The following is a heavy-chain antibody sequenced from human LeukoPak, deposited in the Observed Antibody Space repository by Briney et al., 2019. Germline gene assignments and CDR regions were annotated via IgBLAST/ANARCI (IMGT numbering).Heavy chain of an antibody. V-gene: IGHV3-23*01. CDR2: ITNIGGGT. CDR1: GFTFSTYA. CDR3: AKFFRNSGWFFDY. Sequence: GGSLRLSCAASGFTFSTYAMTWVRQAPGKGLEWVSAITNIGGGTFYEDPVKGRFTISRDNSKNTLYLQMNGLRDEDKAVYYCAKFFRNSGWFFDYWDQGTLVTVSS. D-gene: IGHD6-19*01. J-gene: IGHJ4*02.